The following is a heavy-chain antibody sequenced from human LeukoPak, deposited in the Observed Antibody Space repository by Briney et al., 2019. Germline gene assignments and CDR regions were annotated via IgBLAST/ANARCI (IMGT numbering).Heavy chain of an antibody. V-gene: IGHV3-11*05. D-gene: IGHD2/OR15-2a*01. J-gene: IGHJ6*02. CDR3: AKGTRGGTFISYYYGMDV. CDR2: ISSSSSYT. Sequence: GGSLRLSCAASGFTFSDYYMSWIRQAPGKGLEWVSYISSSSSYTNYADSVKGRFTISRDNAKNSLYLQMNSLRAEDTAVYYCAKGTRGGTFISYYYGMDVWGQGTTVTVSS. CDR1: GFTFSDYY.